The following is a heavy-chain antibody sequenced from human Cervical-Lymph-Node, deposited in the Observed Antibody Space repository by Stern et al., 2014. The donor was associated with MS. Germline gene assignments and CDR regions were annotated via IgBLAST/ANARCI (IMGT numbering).Heavy chain of an antibody. CDR1: GFIFSNYG. V-gene: IGHV3-30*03. CDR2: MSYDGTKR. J-gene: IGHJ5*02. CDR3: ARSTKRFLEWTGFDP. Sequence: VQLVQSGGGVVQPGTSLSLSCAASGFIFSNYGMYWARQAPGKGLEWVAGMSYDGTKRRYADPGKGRFTISRDISKNILYLQMKSLTTEDTAVYYCARSTKRFLEWTGFDPWGRGTLVSVSS. D-gene: IGHD3-3*01.